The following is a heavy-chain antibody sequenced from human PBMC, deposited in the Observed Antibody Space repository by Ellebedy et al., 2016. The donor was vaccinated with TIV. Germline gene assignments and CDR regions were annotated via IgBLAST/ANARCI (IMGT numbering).Heavy chain of an antibody. V-gene: IGHV3-30*03. CDR3: VRDGYSDTWYAKWFDP. Sequence: GESLKISCAASGFTFSTYGMHWVRQVPGKRLEWVAVITPDGGYKTYADSVKGRFSVSRDNSKKTVDLQMNSLRPEDTAMYYCVRDGYSDTWYAKWFDPWGQGTLVMVSS. CDR2: ITPDGGYK. J-gene: IGHJ5*02. CDR1: GFTFSTYG. D-gene: IGHD5-12*01.